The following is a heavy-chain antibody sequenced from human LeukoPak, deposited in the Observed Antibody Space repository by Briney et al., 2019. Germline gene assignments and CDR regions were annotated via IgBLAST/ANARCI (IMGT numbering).Heavy chain of an antibody. Sequence: ASVKVSCKASGYTFTGYYMHWVRQAPGQGLEWMGWINPNSGGTNYAQKFQGRVTMTRDTSISTAYMELSRLRSDDTAVCYCARVLNGKVATAPLGYWGQGTLVTVSS. J-gene: IGHJ4*02. D-gene: IGHD5-12*01. CDR3: ARVLNGKVATAPLGY. CDR1: GYTFTGYY. CDR2: INPNSGGT. V-gene: IGHV1-2*02.